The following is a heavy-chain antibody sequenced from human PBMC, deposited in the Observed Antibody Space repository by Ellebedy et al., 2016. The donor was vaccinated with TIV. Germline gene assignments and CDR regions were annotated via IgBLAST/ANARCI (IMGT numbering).Heavy chain of an antibody. D-gene: IGHD1-26*01. CDR2: IYYSGST. CDR3: TRGGGSYSDY. J-gene: IGHJ4*02. CDR1: GGSISSSSYY. V-gene: IGHV4-39*07. Sequence: SETLSLTCTVSGGSISSSSYYWGWIRQSPGKGLEWIESIYYSGSTYYNPSLKSRITISVDTSKNQFSLKLSSVTAADTAMYYCTRGGGSYSDYWGQGTLVTVSS.